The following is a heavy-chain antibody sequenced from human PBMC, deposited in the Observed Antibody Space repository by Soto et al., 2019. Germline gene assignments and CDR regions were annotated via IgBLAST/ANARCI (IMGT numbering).Heavy chain of an antibody. CDR1: GGTFTTYA. CDR2: IIPVFGTA. CDR3: AGDVTHSSAWHRLDY. Sequence: QVQLVQSGAEVKKPGSSVKVSCKASGGTFTTYAISWVRQAPGQGLEWMGGIIPVFGTATYAQKFQGRVAITADRSTDTVYLVVSSLRSDDTAMYYCAGDVTHSSAWHRLDYWGQGTLVTVTS. V-gene: IGHV1-69*06. D-gene: IGHD3-22*01. J-gene: IGHJ4*02.